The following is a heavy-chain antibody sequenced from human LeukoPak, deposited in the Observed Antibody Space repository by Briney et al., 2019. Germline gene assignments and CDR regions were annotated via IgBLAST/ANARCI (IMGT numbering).Heavy chain of an antibody. CDR2: IYYSGST. CDR3: AAMHDFWSGYYDY. D-gene: IGHD3-3*01. Sequence: SETLSLTCTVSGGSISSYYWSWIRQPPGKGLEWIGYIYYSGSTNYNPSLKSRVTISVDTSKNQFSLKLSSVTAADMAVYYCAAMHDFWSGYYDYWGQGTLVTVSS. CDR1: GGSISSYY. V-gene: IGHV4-59*01. J-gene: IGHJ4*02.